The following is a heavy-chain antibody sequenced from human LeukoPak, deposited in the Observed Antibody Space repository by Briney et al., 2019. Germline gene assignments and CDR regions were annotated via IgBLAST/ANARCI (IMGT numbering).Heavy chain of an antibody. CDR3: AKNSSSCLGGLINYFDY. CDR2: ISTSGDST. Sequence: GGSLRLSCAGSGFTFSSCGMNWVRQSPGKGLEWVSGISTSGDSTHYVDSVRGRFTISRDNSKNTLYLQMNSLRAEDTAVYYCAKNSSSCLGGLINYFDYGGQGALATVSS. D-gene: IGHD3-16*01. J-gene: IGHJ4*02. V-gene: IGHV3-23*01. CDR1: GFTFSSCG.